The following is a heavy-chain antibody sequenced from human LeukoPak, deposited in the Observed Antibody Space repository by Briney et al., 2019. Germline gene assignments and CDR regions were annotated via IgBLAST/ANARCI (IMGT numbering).Heavy chain of an antibody. Sequence: GGSLRLSRAASGVTFSNYAMSWVRQAPGKGLESVSAISGSGGTTYYADSVKGRFTISRDNSKNTLYLQMHSLRAEDTAVYYCATYCTRTTCYAADDFWGQGTLVTVSS. J-gene: IGHJ4*02. V-gene: IGHV3-23*01. CDR3: ATYCTRTTCYAADDF. D-gene: IGHD2-2*01. CDR2: ISGSGGTT. CDR1: GVTFSNYA.